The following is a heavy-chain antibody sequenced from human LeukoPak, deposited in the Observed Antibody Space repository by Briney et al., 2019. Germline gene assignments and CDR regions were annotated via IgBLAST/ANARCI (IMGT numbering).Heavy chain of an antibody. Sequence: PSETLSLTCTVSGGSISSYYWSWIRQPAGKGLEWIGRIYTSGSTNYNPSLKSRATMSVDTSKNQFSLKLSSVTAADTAVYYCAREGPKRGLGFYWYFDLWGRGTLVTVSS. V-gene: IGHV4-4*07. CDR1: GGSISSYY. J-gene: IGHJ2*01. CDR2: IYTSGST. CDR3: AREGPKRGLGFYWYFDL. D-gene: IGHD3/OR15-3a*01.